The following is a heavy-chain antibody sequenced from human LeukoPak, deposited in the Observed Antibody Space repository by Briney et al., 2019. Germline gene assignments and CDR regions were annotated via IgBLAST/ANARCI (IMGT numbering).Heavy chain of an antibody. J-gene: IGHJ4*02. D-gene: IGHD3-10*01. V-gene: IGHV3-7*03. Sequence: GGSLRLSCAASGFTFTTYWMSWVRQAPGKGLEWEANIKQDGSEKYYVDSVKGRFTISRDNAKNSLYLQMNSLRAEDTAVYYCARVWGYYYGSGSYKYWGQGTLVTVSS. CDR1: GFTFTTYW. CDR2: IKQDGSEK. CDR3: ARVWGYYYGSGSYKY.